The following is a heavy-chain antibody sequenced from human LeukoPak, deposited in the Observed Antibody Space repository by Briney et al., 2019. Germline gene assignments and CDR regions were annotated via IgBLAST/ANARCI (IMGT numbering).Heavy chain of an antibody. J-gene: IGHJ4*01. CDR1: GFSPSARGVG. D-gene: IGHD2-8*02. V-gene: IGHV2-5*01. Sequence: VSAPTLVKPTQPLALTCTFSGFSPSARGVGVGWIRQSPGKAPEWLALIYWNDDKRYSPSLKTRLTITKDTSKNQVVLTMTNMDPVDTATYFCAHGLCTGTEGRGHFDFWGHGTLVTVSS. CDR2: IYWNDDK. CDR3: AHGLCTGTEGRGHFDF.